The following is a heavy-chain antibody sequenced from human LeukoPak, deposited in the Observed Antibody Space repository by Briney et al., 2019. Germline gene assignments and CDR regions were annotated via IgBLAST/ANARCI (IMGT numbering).Heavy chain of an antibody. D-gene: IGHD3-10*01. V-gene: IGHV4-59*01. J-gene: IGHJ4*02. Sequence: SETLSLTCTVAGGSIRSYYWSWIRQAPGQGLEWIGYIYYSGTTNRNPSLKSRVTLSVDTSKSPFSLKLTSVTAADTAVYYCAKLGRFGELFPDYWGQGALVIVSS. CDR3: AKLGRFGELFPDY. CDR2: IYYSGTT. CDR1: GGSIRSYY.